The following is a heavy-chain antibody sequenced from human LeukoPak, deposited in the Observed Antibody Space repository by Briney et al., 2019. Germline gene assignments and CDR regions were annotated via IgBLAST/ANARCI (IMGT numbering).Heavy chain of an antibody. V-gene: IGHV3-30-3*01. CDR1: GFTFSSYA. CDR2: ISYDGSNK. D-gene: IGHD6-19*01. CDR3: VRDGAVAGDGAWYY. Sequence: GGSLRLSCAASGFTFSSYAMHWVRQAPGKGLEWVAVISYDGSNKYYADSVKGRFIISRDNSKNTLYLQINNLRGEDTAMYYCVRDGAVAGDGAWYYWGQGALVTVSS. J-gene: IGHJ4*02.